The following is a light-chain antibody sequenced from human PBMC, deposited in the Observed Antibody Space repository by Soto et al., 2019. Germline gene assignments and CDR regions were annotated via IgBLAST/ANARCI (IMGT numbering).Light chain of an antibody. V-gene: IGKV3-20*01. CDR1: QSFSNNY. CDR2: GAS. CDR3: QQYGSSGT. J-gene: IGKJ1*01. Sequence: IVLTQSPCTLSLSPGERSTLSCMASQSFSNNYLAWYQQKPGQAPRLLIYGASNRATDIPDRFSGSGSGTDFTLTISRLEPEDFAVYYCQQYGSSGTFGQGTKVDI.